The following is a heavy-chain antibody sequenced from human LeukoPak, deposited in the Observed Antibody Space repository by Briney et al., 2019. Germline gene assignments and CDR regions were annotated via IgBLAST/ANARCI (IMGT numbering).Heavy chain of an antibody. Sequence: PSETLSLTCAVYGGSFSGYYWSWIRQPPGKGLEWIGEINHSGSTNYNPSLKSRVTISVDTSKNQFSLKLSSVTAADTAVYYCASATINPYNWFDPWGQGTLVTVSS. D-gene: IGHD5-12*01. V-gene: IGHV4-34*01. CDR3: ASATINPYNWFDP. CDR1: GGSFSGYY. CDR2: INHSGST. J-gene: IGHJ5*02.